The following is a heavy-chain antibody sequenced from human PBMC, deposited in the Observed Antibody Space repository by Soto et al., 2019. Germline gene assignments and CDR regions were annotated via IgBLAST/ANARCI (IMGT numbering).Heavy chain of an antibody. Sequence: GGSLRLSCAASGFTFSSYWMRWVRQAPGKGLVWVSRINGDGSTTTYADSVKGRFIISRDNAKNMLYLQMNSLTAEDTAVYYCARPRYDGSGTPFDHWGQGTLVTVSS. V-gene: IGHV3-74*01. CDR2: INGDGSTT. D-gene: IGHD3-22*01. CDR1: GFTFSSYW. CDR3: ARPRYDGSGTPFDH. J-gene: IGHJ4*02.